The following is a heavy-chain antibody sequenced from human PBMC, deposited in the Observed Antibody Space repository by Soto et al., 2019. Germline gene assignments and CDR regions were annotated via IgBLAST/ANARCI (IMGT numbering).Heavy chain of an antibody. Sequence: SETLSLTCSVSGDSISSSSQYWGWIRQPPGKGMEWIGSIHYSGTSYYNPSLKSRVTIFVDTSKNQLSLKLSSVTAADTAVYYCARHWISGSSIPWGQGTLVTVSS. V-gene: IGHV4-39*01. CDR1: GDSISSSSQY. CDR3: ARHWISGSSIP. CDR2: IHYSGTS. D-gene: IGHD3-10*01. J-gene: IGHJ5*02.